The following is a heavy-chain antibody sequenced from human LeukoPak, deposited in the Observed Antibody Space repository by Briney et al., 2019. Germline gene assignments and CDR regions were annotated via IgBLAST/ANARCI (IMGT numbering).Heavy chain of an antibody. CDR1: GFTVSSNY. Sequence: GGSLRLSCAASGFTVSSNYMSWVRQAPGKGLEWVANIKQDGSEKYYVDSVKGRFTISRDNAKNSLYLQMNSLRAEDTAVYYCARGDDYGDLGWFDPWGQGTLVTVSS. V-gene: IGHV3-7*01. J-gene: IGHJ5*02. CDR2: IKQDGSEK. CDR3: ARGDDYGDLGWFDP. D-gene: IGHD4-17*01.